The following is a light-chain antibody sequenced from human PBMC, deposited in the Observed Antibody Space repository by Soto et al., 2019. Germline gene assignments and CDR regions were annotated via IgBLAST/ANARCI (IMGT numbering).Light chain of an antibody. CDR2: GAT. J-gene: IGKJ2*01. V-gene: IGKV1-39*01. CDR1: QRISTY. CDR3: QQTYSTPYT. Sequence: DIQMTQSPSSLSTSVRVRVTITCRASQRISTYLNWFQQKPGKAPKLLIYGATNLQSGVPSRFSGSESGTDFTLTISSLQPEDFATYYCQQTYSTPYTFGQGTRLEIK.